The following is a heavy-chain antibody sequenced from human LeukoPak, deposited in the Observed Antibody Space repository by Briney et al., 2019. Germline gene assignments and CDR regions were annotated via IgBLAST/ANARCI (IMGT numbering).Heavy chain of an antibody. V-gene: IGHV3-74*01. Sequence: GGSLRLSCAASGFTFSSYWMHWVRHAPGKGLVWVSHINTDGSYTRYADSVKGRFTIARDNAKSTPYLQMNSLRAEDTAVYYCARDFRFLEDYWGQGTLVTVSS. CDR1: GFTFSSYW. D-gene: IGHD3-3*01. CDR3: ARDFRFLEDY. J-gene: IGHJ4*02. CDR2: INTDGSYT.